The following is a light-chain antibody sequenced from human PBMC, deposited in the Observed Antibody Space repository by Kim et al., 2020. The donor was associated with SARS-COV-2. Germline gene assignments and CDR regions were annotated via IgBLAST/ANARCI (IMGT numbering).Light chain of an antibody. Sequence: SLSPGDKATLSCRASQSVGTSVVWYQQKPGQAPRLLIYAASSRATGTPDRFSGSGSGTDFTLTISRLEPEDFAVYYCQQYGSSLTFGGGTKVDIK. CDR1: QSVGTS. CDR2: AAS. CDR3: QQYGSSLT. J-gene: IGKJ4*01. V-gene: IGKV3-20*01.